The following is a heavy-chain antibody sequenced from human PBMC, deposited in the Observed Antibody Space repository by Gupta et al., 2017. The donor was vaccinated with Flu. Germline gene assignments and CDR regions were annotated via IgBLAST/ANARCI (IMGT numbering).Heavy chain of an antibody. CDR1: GFTFSSYW. CDR3: ARCQKVWYSSGWWIPPPTFDI. J-gene: IGHJ3*02. D-gene: IGHD6-19*01. V-gene: IGHV3-7*01. Sequence: EVQLVESGGGLVQPGGSLRLSCAASGFTFSSYWMSWVRQAPGKGLEWVANIKQDGSEKYYVDSVKGRFTISRDNAKNSLYLQMNSLRAEDTAVYYCARCQKVWYSSGWWIPPPTFDIWGQGTMVTVSS. CDR2: IKQDGSEK.